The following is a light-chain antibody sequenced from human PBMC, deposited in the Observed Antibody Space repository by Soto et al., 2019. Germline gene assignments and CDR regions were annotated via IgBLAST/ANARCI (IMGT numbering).Light chain of an antibody. CDR2: AAS. CDR1: QSISSY. V-gene: IGKV1-39*01. Sequence: DIQMTQSPSSLSASVGDRVTITCRASQSISSYLNWYQQKPGKAPKLLIYAASILQSGVPSRFSGSGSGTDFTLTISSLHPEDFATYYCQQSYSTLWTFGQGTKVEIK. J-gene: IGKJ1*01. CDR3: QQSYSTLWT.